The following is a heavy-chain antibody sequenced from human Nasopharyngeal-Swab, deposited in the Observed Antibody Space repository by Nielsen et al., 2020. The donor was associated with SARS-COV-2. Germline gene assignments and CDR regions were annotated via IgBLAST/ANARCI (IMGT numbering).Heavy chain of an antibody. V-gene: IGHV1-18*01. CDR1: DYTFTSYG. CDR3: ATAYGSVSSPEY. J-gene: IGHJ4*02. CDR2: ISSYNGDT. Sequence: ASVKVSCKASDYTFTSYGISWVRQAPGQGLEWMGWISSYNGDTHYAHSLQGRITMTTDTFTSTAYLELRSLRSDDTAMYYCATAYGSVSSPEYWGQGTLVTVSS. D-gene: IGHD3-10*01.